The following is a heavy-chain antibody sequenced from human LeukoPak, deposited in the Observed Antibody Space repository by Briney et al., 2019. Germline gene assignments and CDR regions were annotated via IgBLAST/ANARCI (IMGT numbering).Heavy chain of an antibody. Sequence: PGGSLRLSCAPSGFTFSRHGMHWVRQAPGKGLEWVAIISNDGSRKYYAHSVEGRFTISRDNSKNTLYLQMNSLRAEDTAVYYCARESGRFLEWLLEAPGGRDGYYFDYWGQGTLVTVSS. CDR2: ISNDGSRK. V-gene: IGHV3-30*03. CDR3: ARESGRFLEWLLEAPGGRDGYYFDY. CDR1: GFTFSRHG. J-gene: IGHJ4*02. D-gene: IGHD3-3*01.